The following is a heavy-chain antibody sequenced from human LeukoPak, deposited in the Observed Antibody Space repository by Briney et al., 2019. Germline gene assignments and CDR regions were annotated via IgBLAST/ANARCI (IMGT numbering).Heavy chain of an antibody. CDR2: IYYSGST. D-gene: IGHD3-10*01. CDR1: GGSISSYY. CDR3: ASEEGSGSLDY. V-gene: IGHV4-59*01. Sequence: SETLSLTCTVSGGSISSYYWSWIRQPPGKGLEWIGYIYYSGSTNYNPSLKSQVTISVDTSKNQFSLKLSSVTAADTAVYYCASEEGSGSLDYWGQGTLVTVSS. J-gene: IGHJ4*02.